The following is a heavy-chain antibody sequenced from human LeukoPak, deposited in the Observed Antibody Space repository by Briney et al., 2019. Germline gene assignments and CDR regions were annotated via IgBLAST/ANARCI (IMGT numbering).Heavy chain of an antibody. CDR3: ASAKGYCSSTSCPGDFGY. CDR2: IYPGDSDT. CDR1: GYSFTSYW. Sequence: GESLKISCKGSGYSFTSYWIGWVRQMPGKGLEWMGIIYPGDSDTRYSPSFQGQVTISADKSISTAYLQWSSLKASDTAMYYCASAKGYCSSTSCPGDFGYWGQGTLVTVSS. V-gene: IGHV5-51*01. D-gene: IGHD2-2*01. J-gene: IGHJ4*02.